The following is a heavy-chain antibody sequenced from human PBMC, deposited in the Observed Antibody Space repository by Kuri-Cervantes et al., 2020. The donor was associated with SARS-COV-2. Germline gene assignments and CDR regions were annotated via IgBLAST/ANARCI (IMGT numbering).Heavy chain of an antibody. D-gene: IGHD2-21*01. V-gene: IGHV3-23*03. Sequence: GGSLRLSCAASGFTFSSYAMSWVRQAPGKGLEWVSVIYSGGSSTYYADSVKGRFTISRDNSKNTLYLQMNSLRAEDTAVYYCAKELGEVVDWGQGTLVTVSS. CDR3: AKELGEVVD. CDR2: IYSGGSST. CDR1: GFTFSSYA. J-gene: IGHJ4*02.